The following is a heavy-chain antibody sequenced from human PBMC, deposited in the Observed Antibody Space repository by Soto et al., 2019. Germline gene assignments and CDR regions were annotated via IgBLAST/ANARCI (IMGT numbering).Heavy chain of an antibody. V-gene: IGHV3-30-3*01. CDR3: ARGPEWLLYRYYYGMDV. Sequence: GGSLRLSCAASGFTFSSYAMHWVRQAPGKGLEWVAVISYDGSNKYYADSVKGRFTISRDNSKNTLYLQMNSLRAEDTAVYYCARGPEWLLYRYYYGMDVWGQGTTVTVSS. CDR2: ISYDGSNK. D-gene: IGHD3-3*01. J-gene: IGHJ6*02. CDR1: GFTFSSYA.